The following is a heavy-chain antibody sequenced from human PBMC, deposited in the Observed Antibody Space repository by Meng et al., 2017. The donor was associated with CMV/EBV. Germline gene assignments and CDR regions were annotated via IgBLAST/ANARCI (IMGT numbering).Heavy chain of an antibody. V-gene: IGHV4-39*07. CDR3: AREDRLWCFDY. D-gene: IGHD4/OR15-4a*01. CDR2: IYYSGST. CDR1: GGFTGSSMYY. J-gene: IGHJ4*02. Sequence: QVQEWGPGLVKPAAILALTCTVSGGFTGSSMYYWGWIRQPPGKGLEWIGSIYYSGSTYYNPYLKSRVTISVDTSKNQFSLKLRSVTAADTAVYYCAREDRLWCFDYWGQGTLVTVSS.